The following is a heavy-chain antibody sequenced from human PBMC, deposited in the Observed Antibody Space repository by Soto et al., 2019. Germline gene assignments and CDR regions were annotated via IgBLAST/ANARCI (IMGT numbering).Heavy chain of an antibody. J-gene: IGHJ6*02. V-gene: IGHV1-18*01. Sequence: QVQLVQSGAEVKNPGASVKVSCKTSGYIFTSYGIGWARQAPGQGLEWMGWINTYNGKTNYAQNLQGRVTLTTDTSTSTAYMELRSLRSNDTAIYYCAMVDVYVTPRQQDVWGQGTTVTVSS. D-gene: IGHD3-16*01. CDR3: AMVDVYVTPRQQDV. CDR1: GYIFTSYG. CDR2: INTYNGKT.